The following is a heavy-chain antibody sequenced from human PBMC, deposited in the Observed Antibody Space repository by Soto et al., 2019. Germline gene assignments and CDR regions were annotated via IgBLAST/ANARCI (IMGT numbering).Heavy chain of an antibody. D-gene: IGHD6-13*01. V-gene: IGHV1-18*04. Sequence: ASVKVSCKASGYTFTSYGISWVRKATRKGLEWMGWISAYNGNTNYAQKLQGRVTMTTDTSTSTAYMELRSLRSDDTAVYYCAREPRQQLVLSYGMDVWGQGTTVTVSS. J-gene: IGHJ6*02. CDR1: GYTFTSYG. CDR3: AREPRQQLVLSYGMDV. CDR2: ISAYNGNT.